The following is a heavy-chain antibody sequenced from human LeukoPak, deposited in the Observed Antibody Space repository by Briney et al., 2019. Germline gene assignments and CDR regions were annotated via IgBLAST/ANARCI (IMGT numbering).Heavy chain of an antibody. D-gene: IGHD3-22*01. J-gene: IGHJ3*02. V-gene: IGHV4-34*01. CDR3: ARGDYYDSSNIDI. Sequence: SETLSLTCAVYGGSFSGYYWSWIRQPPGKGLEWIGEINHSGSTYYNPSLKSRVTISVDTSKNQFSLKLSSVTAADTAVYYCARGDYYDSSNIDIWGQGTMVTVSS. CDR2: INHSGST. CDR1: GGSFSGYY.